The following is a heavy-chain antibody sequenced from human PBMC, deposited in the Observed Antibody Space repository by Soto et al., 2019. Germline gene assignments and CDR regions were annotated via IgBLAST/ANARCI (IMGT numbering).Heavy chain of an antibody. V-gene: IGHV1-69*06. CDR1: GGTFSTFA. CDR2: IIPIFGPA. CDR3: ARAAKRYFDY. D-gene: IGHD6-25*01. Sequence: QVQLVQSGAEVKKPGSSVRVSCKASGGTFSTFAISWVRQAPGQGLEWMGGIIPIFGPANYAQKFQGRVTITADKSTRTAYLELSSLRSEDTAVYYCARAAKRYFDYWGQGTLVTVSS. J-gene: IGHJ4*02.